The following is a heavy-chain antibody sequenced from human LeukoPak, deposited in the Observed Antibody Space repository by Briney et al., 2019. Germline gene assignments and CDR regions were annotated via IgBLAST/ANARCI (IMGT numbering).Heavy chain of an antibody. CDR2: IYHTGDT. V-gene: IGHV4-59*01. D-gene: IGHD6-19*01. CDR3: ARRTPATAKAGAGSFLTYQGNTFYI. CDR1: GDSISNFW. Sequence: SETLSLTCNVSGDSISNFWWSWIRQPPGKGLEWIGYIYHTGDTYYNPSLRSRLTISLDTSKDQFSRKLSSVTAADTAVYYCARRTPATAKAGAGSFLTYQGNTFYIWGHGTMVTVSS. J-gene: IGHJ3*02.